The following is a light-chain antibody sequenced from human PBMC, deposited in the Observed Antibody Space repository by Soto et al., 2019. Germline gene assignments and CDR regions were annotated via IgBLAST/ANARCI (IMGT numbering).Light chain of an antibody. Sequence: EIVMTQSPATLSVSPGERATLSCRASQSVSSNLAWYQQKPGQAPRLLIYGASTRATGIPARFSGSGSGTEFTLTISSLQSEDFAVYYCHQYNNWPVSLTFGGGTKVDIK. CDR1: QSVSSN. CDR2: GAS. V-gene: IGKV3-15*01. CDR3: HQYNNWPVSLT. J-gene: IGKJ4*01.